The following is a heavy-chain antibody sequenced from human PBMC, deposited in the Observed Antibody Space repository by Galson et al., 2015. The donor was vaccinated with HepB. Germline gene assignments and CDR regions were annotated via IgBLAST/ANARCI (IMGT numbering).Heavy chain of an antibody. J-gene: IGHJ3*02. CDR2: FDPEDGET. CDR1: GYTLTELS. Sequence: SVKVSCKVSGYTLTELSMHWVRQAPGKGLEWMGGFDPEDGETIYAQKFQGRVTMTEDTSTDTAYMELSSLRSEDTAVYYCATYASGMVYAVDDAFDIWGQGTMVTVSS. CDR3: ATYASGMVYAVDDAFDI. V-gene: IGHV1-24*01. D-gene: IGHD2-8*01.